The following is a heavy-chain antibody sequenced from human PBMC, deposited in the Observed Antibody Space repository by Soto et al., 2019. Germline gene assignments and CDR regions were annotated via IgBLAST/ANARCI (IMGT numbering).Heavy chain of an antibody. J-gene: IGHJ4*02. V-gene: IGHV1-18*01. CDR2: TSAYNGNT. D-gene: IGHD3-22*01. CDR1: GYTFTNYG. Sequence: ASVKVSCKTSGYTFTNYGISWVRQAPGRGLEWLGWTSAYNGNTNYAQKFQDGVTMTTDTSTSTVYMELRSLRSDDTAVYYCARDYYNRAKFDYWGQGALVTVSS. CDR3: ARDYYNRAKFDY.